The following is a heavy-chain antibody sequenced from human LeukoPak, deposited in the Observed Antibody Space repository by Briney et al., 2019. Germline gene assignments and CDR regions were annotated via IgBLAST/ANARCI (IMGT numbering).Heavy chain of an antibody. J-gene: IGHJ4*02. V-gene: IGHV4-4*07. CDR3: ARQIASAGTAGFDF. D-gene: IGHD6-13*01. CDR1: GSSISSYY. CDR2: IYSTGST. Sequence: SETLSLTCTVSGSSISSYYWSWIRQPAGKGLEWIGRIYSTGSTNYNPSLKSRVTMSVDTSKNQFSLTLRSVTAADTAVYYCARQIASAGTAGFDFWGQGALVTVSS.